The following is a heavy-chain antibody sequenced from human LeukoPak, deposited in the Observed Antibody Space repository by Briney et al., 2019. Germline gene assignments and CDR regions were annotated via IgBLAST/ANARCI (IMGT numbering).Heavy chain of an antibody. CDR1: GYTFIGYY. CDR3: AIHTGTNSFFDF. Sequence: EASVTVSCKASGYTFIGYYMHWVRQAPGQGLEWMGWIHPNSGDTNYAQSFQGRVTMTRDTSINTAHMELSRLRSNDTAIYYCAIHTGTNSFFDFWGQGTLVTVSS. D-gene: IGHD3-10*01. CDR2: IHPNSGDT. V-gene: IGHV1-2*02. J-gene: IGHJ4*02.